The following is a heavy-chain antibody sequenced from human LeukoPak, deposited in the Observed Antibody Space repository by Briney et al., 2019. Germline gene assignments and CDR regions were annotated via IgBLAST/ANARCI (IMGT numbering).Heavy chain of an antibody. CDR1: GGTFSSYA. CDR3: ASWDNWNYGT. D-gene: IGHD1-7*01. Sequence: SVKVSCKASGGTFSSYAISWVRQAPGQGLEWMGRIIPIFGIADYAQKFQGRVTITTDKSTSTAYMELSSLRSEDTAVYYCASWDNWNYGTWGQGTLVTVSS. J-gene: IGHJ5*02. CDR2: IIPIFGIA. V-gene: IGHV1-69*04.